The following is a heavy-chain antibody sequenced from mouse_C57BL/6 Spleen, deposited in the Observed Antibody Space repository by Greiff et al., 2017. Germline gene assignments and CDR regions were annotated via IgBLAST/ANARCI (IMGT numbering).Heavy chain of an antibody. D-gene: IGHD2-4*01. CDR3: ARIADYDPSWFAY. V-gene: IGHV8-8*01. Sequence: QVQLKESGPGILQPSQTLSLTCSFSGFSLSTFGMGVGWIRQPPGKGLEWLAHIWWGDAKYYNPALKSQLTISKDTSKNQVFLNIANVDPADTATYDCARIADYDPSWFAYWGQGTLVTVSA. CDR1: GFSLSTFGMG. J-gene: IGHJ3*01. CDR2: IWWGDAK.